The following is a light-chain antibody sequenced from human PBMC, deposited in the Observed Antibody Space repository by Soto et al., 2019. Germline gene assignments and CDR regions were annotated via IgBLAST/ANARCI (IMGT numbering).Light chain of an antibody. CDR1: QSITNNY. CDR2: GAS. CDR3: QKYGYLVT. J-gene: IGKJ4*01. V-gene: IGKV3-20*01. Sequence: EIVMTQSPATLSVSPGERATLSCRASQSITNNYLAWYQQKPGRAHRLLIYGASSRATGIPDRFSGSGSGTEFAVAMSRHDPESFAVYDCQKYGYLVTFGGGTKLYIK.